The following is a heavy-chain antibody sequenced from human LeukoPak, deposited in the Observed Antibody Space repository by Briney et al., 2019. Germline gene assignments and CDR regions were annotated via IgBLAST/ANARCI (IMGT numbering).Heavy chain of an antibody. CDR2: ISRGSSTI. V-gene: IGHV3-48*02. CDR1: GFTFSSFS. Sequence: GGPLRLSCAASGFTFSSFSMNWVRQAPGKGLEWVSYISRGSSTIYYGDSVRGRFTISRDNAQNSLFLQMNSLRDEDTAVYYCAKEATWRKGRFDIWGQGTMVTVPS. J-gene: IGHJ3*02. CDR3: AKEATWRKGRFDI.